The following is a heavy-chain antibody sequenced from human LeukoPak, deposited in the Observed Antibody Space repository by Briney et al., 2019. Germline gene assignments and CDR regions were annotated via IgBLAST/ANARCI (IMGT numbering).Heavy chain of an antibody. J-gene: IGHJ5*02. CDR1: GGSISSSSYY. V-gene: IGHV4-39*01. D-gene: IGHD6-19*01. CDR2: IYYSGST. CDR3: ARQWFSGWYGTLSGWFDP. Sequence: PSETLSLTCTVSGGSISSSSYYRGWIRQPPGKGLEWIGSIYYSGSTYYNPSLKSRVTISVDTSKNQFSLKLSSVTAADTAVYSCARQWFSGWYGTLSGWFDPWGQGTLVTVSS.